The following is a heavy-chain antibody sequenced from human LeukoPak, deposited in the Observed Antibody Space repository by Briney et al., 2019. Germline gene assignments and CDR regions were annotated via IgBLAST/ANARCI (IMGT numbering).Heavy chain of an antibody. Sequence: KTSETLSLTCTVSGGSISSSSYYWSWIRQPPGKGLEWIGYIYYSGSTNYNPSLKSRVTISVDTSKNQFSLKLSSVTAADTAVYYCARGGYYGSGSPAVYMDVWGKGTTVTISS. V-gene: IGHV4-61*01. CDR3: ARGGYYGSGSPAVYMDV. CDR1: GGSISSSSYY. CDR2: IYYSGST. J-gene: IGHJ6*03. D-gene: IGHD3-10*01.